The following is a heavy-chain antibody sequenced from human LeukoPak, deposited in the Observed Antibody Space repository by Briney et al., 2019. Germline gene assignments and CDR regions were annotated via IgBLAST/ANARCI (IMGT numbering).Heavy chain of an antibody. CDR3: ARSRYCTNGVCYSPASL. V-gene: IGHV3-33*01. CDR2: IWYDGSNK. CDR1: GFTFSSYG. D-gene: IGHD2-8*01. Sequence: PGGSLRLSCAASGFTFSSYGMHWVRQAPGKGLEWVAVIWYDGSNKYYADSVKGRFTISRDNSKNTLYLQMNSLRAEDTAVYYCARSRYCTNGVCYSPASLWGQGTLVTVSS. J-gene: IGHJ4*02.